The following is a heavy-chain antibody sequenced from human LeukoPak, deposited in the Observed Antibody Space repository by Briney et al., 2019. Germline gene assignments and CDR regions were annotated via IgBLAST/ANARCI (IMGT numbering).Heavy chain of an antibody. CDR2: ILYDGSNK. CDR3: AKGGQTMVRGVGDYMDV. CDR1: GFSFSSYG. Sequence: GGSLRLSCVASGFSFSSYGTRWVRPALGKGMEWVAVILYDGSNKYYADSVKGSFSISRDNSTNTLCMQMNSLRAEETTVYYCAKGGQTMVRGVGDYMDVWGKGTTVTISS. J-gene: IGHJ6*03. V-gene: IGHV3-30*18. D-gene: IGHD3-10*01.